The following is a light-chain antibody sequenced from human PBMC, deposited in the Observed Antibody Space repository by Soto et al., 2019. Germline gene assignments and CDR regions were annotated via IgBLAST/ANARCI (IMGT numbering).Light chain of an antibody. CDR3: QQYNNWPPGT. Sequence: EIVMTQSPATLSVSPGERATLSCRASQSVSSNLAWYQQKPGQAPRLLIYGASTRATGIPDRFSGSGSGTEFTITISRLQSEDFAVYYCQQYNNWPPGTFGQGTKLEIK. V-gene: IGKV3-15*01. J-gene: IGKJ2*01. CDR2: GAS. CDR1: QSVSSN.